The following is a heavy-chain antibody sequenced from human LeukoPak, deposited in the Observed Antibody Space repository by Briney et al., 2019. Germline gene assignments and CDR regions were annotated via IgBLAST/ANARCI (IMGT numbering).Heavy chain of an antibody. CDR3: ARGELSHPYYYYYGMDV. J-gene: IGHJ6*02. CDR1: GYTFTSYY. V-gene: IGHV1-46*01. D-gene: IGHD3-16*02. CDR2: INPSGGST. Sequence: ASVKVSCKASGYTFTSYYMHWVRQAPGQGLEWMGIINPSGGSTSYAQKFRGRVTMTRDTSTSTVYMELSSLRSEDTAVYYCARGELSHPYYYYYGMDVWGQGTTVTVSS.